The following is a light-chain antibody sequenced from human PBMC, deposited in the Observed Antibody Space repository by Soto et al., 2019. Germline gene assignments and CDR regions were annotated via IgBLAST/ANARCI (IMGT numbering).Light chain of an antibody. V-gene: IGLV2-14*01. CDR2: EVS. J-gene: IGLJ2*01. Sequence: QSALTQPASVSGSPGQSITISCTGTSSDVGGYNYVSWYQQHSGKAPKLMIYEVSNRPSGISNRFSGSKSGNTASLTISGLQAEDEADYYCSSYTRTNTLLFGGGPKVTVL. CDR3: SSYTRTNTLL. CDR1: SSDVGGYNY.